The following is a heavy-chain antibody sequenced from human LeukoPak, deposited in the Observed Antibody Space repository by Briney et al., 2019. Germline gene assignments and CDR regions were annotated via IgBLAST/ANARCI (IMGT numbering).Heavy chain of an antibody. CDR3: AKDQGPPIAAHPFDY. D-gene: IGHD6-6*01. J-gene: IGHJ4*02. CDR2: ISWNSGSI. V-gene: IGHV3-9*01. Sequence: PGRSLRLSCAASGFTFDDYAMHWVRQAPGKGLEWVSGISWNSGSIGYADSVKGRFTISRDNSKNTLYLQMNSLRAEDTAVYYCAKDQGPPIAAHPFDYWGQGTLVTVSS. CDR1: GFTFDDYA.